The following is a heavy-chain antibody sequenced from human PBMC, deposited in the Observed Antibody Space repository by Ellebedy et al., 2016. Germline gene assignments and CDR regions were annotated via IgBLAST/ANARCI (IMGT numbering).Heavy chain of an antibody. CDR2: INHSGYT. J-gene: IGHJ6*04. V-gene: IGHV4-34*01. Sequence: ESLKISCAASGFTFSDYSMNWVRQPPGKGLEWIGEINHSGYTNYNPSLKSRVTISVDTSKSQFSLKLSSVAAADTAVYYCASAKGDVWGKGTTVTVSS. CDR1: GFTFSDYS. CDR3: ASAKGDV.